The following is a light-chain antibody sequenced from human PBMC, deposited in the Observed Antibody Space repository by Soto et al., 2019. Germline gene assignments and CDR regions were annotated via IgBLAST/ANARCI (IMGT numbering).Light chain of an antibody. CDR3: ISYTSISTRV. Sequence: QSALTQPASVSGSPGQSITISCTGTSSDVGSYNLVSWYQQHPGKAPKLMIYEVSNRPSGVSNRFSASKSGNTASLTISGLQAEDEADYYCISYTSISTRVFGTGTKLTVL. CDR2: EVS. V-gene: IGLV2-14*02. J-gene: IGLJ1*01. CDR1: SSDVGSYNL.